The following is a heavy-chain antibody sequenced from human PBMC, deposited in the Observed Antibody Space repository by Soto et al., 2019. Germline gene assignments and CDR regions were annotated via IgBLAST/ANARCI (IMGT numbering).Heavy chain of an antibody. Sequence: EVQLVESGGGLVQPGGSLKLSCAASGFTFSGSAMHWVRQASGKGLEWVGRIRSKANSYATAYAASVKGRFTISRDDSKKRAYLQMNSLKPEDTDVYYCTTHLLIAVAGTSYGRAVWAQGTTVPFSS. J-gene: IGHJ6*02. CDR2: IRSKANSYAT. CDR1: GFTFSGSA. V-gene: IGHV3-73*02. D-gene: IGHD6-19*01. CDR3: TTHLLIAVAGTSYGRAV.